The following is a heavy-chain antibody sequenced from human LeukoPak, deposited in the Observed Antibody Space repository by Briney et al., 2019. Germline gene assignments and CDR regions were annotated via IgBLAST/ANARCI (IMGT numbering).Heavy chain of an antibody. CDR2: ISSSSSYI. D-gene: IGHD5-18*01. CDR1: GFTFSSYS. Sequence: GGSLRLSCAASGFTFSSYSMNWVRQAPGKGLEWVSSISSSSSYIYYADSVKGRFTISRDNAKNSLYLQMNSLRAEDTAVYYCARAGYSYGPMGYWGQGTLVTVSS. J-gene: IGHJ4*02. V-gene: IGHV3-21*01. CDR3: ARAGYSYGPMGY.